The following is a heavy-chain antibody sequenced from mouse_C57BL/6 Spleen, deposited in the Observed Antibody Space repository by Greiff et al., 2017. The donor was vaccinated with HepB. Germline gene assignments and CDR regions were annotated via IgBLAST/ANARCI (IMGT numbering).Heavy chain of an antibody. CDR1: GYTFTDYE. Sequence: QVQLQQSGAELVRPGASVTLSCKASGYTFTDYEMHWVKQTPVHGLEWIGAIDPETGGTAYNQKFKGKAILTADKSSSTAYMELRSLTSEDSAVYYCTRSALYYDYPYAMDYWGQGTSVTVSS. D-gene: IGHD2-4*01. J-gene: IGHJ4*01. V-gene: IGHV1-15*01. CDR2: IDPETGGT. CDR3: TRSALYYDYPYAMDY.